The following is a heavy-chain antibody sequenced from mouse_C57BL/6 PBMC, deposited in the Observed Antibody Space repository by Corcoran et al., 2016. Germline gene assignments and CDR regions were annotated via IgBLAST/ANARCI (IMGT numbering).Heavy chain of an antibody. V-gene: IGHV1-80*01. Sequence: QVQLQQSGAELVKPGASVKISCKASGYAFSSYWMNWVKQRPGKGLEWIGQIYPGDGDTNYNGKFKGKATLTADKSSSTAYMQLSSLTSEDSAVYFCARGECYGYDRRGYAMDYWGQGTSVTVSS. J-gene: IGHJ4*01. D-gene: IGHD2-2*01. CDR2: IYPGDGDT. CDR3: ARGECYGYDRRGYAMDY. CDR1: GYAFSSYW.